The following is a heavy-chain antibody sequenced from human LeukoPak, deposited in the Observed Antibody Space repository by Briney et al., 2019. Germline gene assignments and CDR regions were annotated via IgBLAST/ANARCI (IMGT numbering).Heavy chain of an antibody. CDR3: ARELWFVNAPGSWLDP. CDR1: GHSISSGDYS. J-gene: IGHJ5*02. D-gene: IGHD3-10*01. Sequence: PSETLSLTCAVSGHSISSGDYSWSWIRQPSGKGLEWIGYIFHSGHSYYNPSLKSRVTISVDRSKNQFSLRLTSVTAADTAIYYCARELWFVNAPGSWLDPWGQGTQVTVSS. CDR2: IFHSGHS. V-gene: IGHV4-30-2*01.